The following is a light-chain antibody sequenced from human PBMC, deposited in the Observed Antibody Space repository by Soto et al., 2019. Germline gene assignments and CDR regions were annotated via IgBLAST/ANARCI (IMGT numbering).Light chain of an antibody. CDR2: DAS. V-gene: IGKV3-11*01. CDR1: QTVRNH. CDR3: QHRAVWPIN. J-gene: IGKJ4*01. Sequence: EIVLTQSPATLSLSPGERATLSCRTSQTVRNHLVWYQPKPGQAPRLLIYDASIRATGIPARFSGSGSGTDCTLTISSLEPEDFAVYYCQHRAVWPINVGGGTKVEIK.